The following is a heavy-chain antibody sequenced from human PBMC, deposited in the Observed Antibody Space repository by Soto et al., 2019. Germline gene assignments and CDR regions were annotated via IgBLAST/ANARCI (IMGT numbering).Heavy chain of an antibody. CDR2: ITSSGGST. J-gene: IGHJ4*02. CDR1: GFTFSSYG. CDR3: AKVGITGTKYFEY. Sequence: GGSLRLSCAASGFTFSSYGMSWVRQAPGKGLEWVSSITSSGGSTYYADSVKGRFTISRDNSKNTLYLQMNSLRAEDTAVYYCAKVGITGTKYFEYWGQGTLVTSP. D-gene: IGHD1-20*01. V-gene: IGHV3-23*01.